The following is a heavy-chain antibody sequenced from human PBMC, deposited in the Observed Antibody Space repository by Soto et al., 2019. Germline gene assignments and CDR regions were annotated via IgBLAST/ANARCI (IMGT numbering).Heavy chain of an antibody. CDR1: GGSITNYY. CDR3: AKYRSSDADGYTLDF. D-gene: IGHD5-12*01. CDR2: VYYSGST. J-gene: IGHJ4*02. V-gene: IGHV4-59*01. Sequence: SETLSLTCTISGGSITNYYWSCIRQPPGKGLEWIGYVYYSGSTKYNPSLESRVTISADTSKNQFSLRVNSVTAADTAVYYCAKYRSSDADGYTLDFWGQGILVT.